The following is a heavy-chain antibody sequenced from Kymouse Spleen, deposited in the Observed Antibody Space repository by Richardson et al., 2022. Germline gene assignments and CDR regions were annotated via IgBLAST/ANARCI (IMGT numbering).Heavy chain of an antibody. Sequence: QVQLQQWGAGLLKPSETLSLTCAVYGGSFSGYYWSWIRQPPGKGLEWIGEINHSGSTNYNPSLKSRVTISVDTSKNQFSLKLSSVTAADTAVYYCARGDCTNGVCYSFFDYWGQGTLVTVSS. CDR1: GGSFSGYY. J-gene: IGHJ4*02. D-gene: IGHD2-8*01. V-gene: IGHV4-34*01. CDR2: INHSGST. CDR3: ARGDCTNGVCYSFFDY.